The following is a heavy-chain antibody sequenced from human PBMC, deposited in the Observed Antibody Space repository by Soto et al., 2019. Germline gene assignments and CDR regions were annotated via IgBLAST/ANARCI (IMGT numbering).Heavy chain of an antibody. CDR2: ISGSGGST. V-gene: IGHV3-23*01. CDR1: GFTFSSYA. D-gene: IGHD4-17*01. J-gene: IGHJ6*02. CDR3: AKAMFETTVTRYYYYGMDV. Sequence: EVQLLESGGGLVQPGESLRLSCAASGFTFSSYAMSWVRQAPGKGLEWVSAISGSGGSTYYADSVKGRFTISRDNSKNTLYLQMNSLRAEDTAVYYCAKAMFETTVTRYYYYGMDVWGQGTTVTVSS.